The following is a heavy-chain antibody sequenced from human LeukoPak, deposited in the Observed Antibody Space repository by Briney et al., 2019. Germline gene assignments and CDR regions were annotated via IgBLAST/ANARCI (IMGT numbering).Heavy chain of an antibody. CDR1: GYTFTSNY. CDR2: NYPRDGST. J-gene: IGHJ4*02. CDR3: ARDQEGFDY. Sequence: ASVKVSCKASGYTFTSNYIHWVRQAPGQGLEWMGMNYPRDGSTSYAQKFQGRVTVTRDTSTRTVHMELSGLRSEDTAVYYCARDQEGFDYWGQGTLVTVSS. V-gene: IGHV1-46*01.